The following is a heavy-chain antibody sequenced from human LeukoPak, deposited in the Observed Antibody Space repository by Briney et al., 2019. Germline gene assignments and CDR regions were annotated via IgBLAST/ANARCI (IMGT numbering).Heavy chain of an antibody. V-gene: IGHV4-34*01. J-gene: IGHJ4*02. CDR1: GGSFSGYY. CDR3: ASLEVAGIADY. Sequence: SETLSLTCAVYGGSFSGYYWSWIRQPPVKELEWIGEINHSGSTNYNPSLKSRVTISVDTSKNQFSLKLSSVTAADTAVYYCASLEVAGIADYWGQGTLVTVSS. CDR2: INHSGST. D-gene: IGHD6-19*01.